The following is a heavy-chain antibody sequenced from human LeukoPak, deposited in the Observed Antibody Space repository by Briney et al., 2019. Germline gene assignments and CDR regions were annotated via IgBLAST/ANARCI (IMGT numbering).Heavy chain of an antibody. CDR3: ARGYDSSGYYLRAFDM. V-gene: IGHV3-74*01. CDR2: INSDGRST. J-gene: IGHJ3*02. D-gene: IGHD3-22*01. CDR1: GFTFSSYW. Sequence: GGSLRLSCAASGFTFSSYWMHWVRQAPGKGLVWVSRINSDGRSTNYADSVKGRFTISRDNAKNTLYLRMSSLRAEDTAVYYCARGYDSSGYYLRAFDMWGQGTMVTVSS.